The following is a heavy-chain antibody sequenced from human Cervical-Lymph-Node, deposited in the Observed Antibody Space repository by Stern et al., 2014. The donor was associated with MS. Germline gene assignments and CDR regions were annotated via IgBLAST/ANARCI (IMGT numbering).Heavy chain of an antibody. CDR2: ISYDGAHK. CDR1: GFTFSDYG. J-gene: IGHJ4*02. V-gene: IGHV3-30*18. CDR3: AKDLGGNAFDY. D-gene: IGHD4-23*01. Sequence: VESGRSLRLSCEASGFTFSDYGIHWVRQAPGKGLQWVAVISYDGAHKYYTDSVKGRVTISRDNSKNTVFLQMNNLRSEDTAMYYCAKDLGGNAFDYWGQGSRVTVTS.